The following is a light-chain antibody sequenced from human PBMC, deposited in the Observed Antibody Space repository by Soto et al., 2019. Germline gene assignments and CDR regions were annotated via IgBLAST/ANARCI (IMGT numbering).Light chain of an antibody. CDR3: QVWDSSSDHVV. V-gene: IGLV3-21*04. CDR1: NIGSKS. J-gene: IGLJ2*01. Sequence: SYELTQPPSLSVAPGKTARITCGGNNIGSKSVHWYQQKPGQAPVLVIYYDSDRPSGIPARFSGSNSGNTATLTISRVEAGDEADYYCQVWDSSSDHVVFGGGTKVTVL. CDR2: YDS.